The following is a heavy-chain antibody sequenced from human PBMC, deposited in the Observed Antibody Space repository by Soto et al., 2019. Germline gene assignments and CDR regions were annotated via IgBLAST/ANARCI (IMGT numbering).Heavy chain of an antibody. J-gene: IGHJ4*02. V-gene: IGHV3-23*01. CDR1: GFTFSSYA. CDR3: AKDLGYSTGWDPFDY. Sequence: EVQLLESGGGLVQPGGSLRLSCAASGFTFSSYAMSWVRQAPGKGLEWVSAISGSGISTYYADSVKGRFTISRDNSKTTLYLQMNRLRAEDTAVYYCAKDLGYSTGWDPFDYWGQGTLVTVSS. D-gene: IGHD6-19*01. CDR2: ISGSGIST.